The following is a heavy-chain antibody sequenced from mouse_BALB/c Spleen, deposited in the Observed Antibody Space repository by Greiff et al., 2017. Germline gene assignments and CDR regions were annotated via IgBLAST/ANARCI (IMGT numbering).Heavy chain of an antibody. V-gene: IGHV1-9*01. CDR2: ILPGSGST. J-gene: IGHJ3*01. Sequence: QVQLKQSGAELMKPGASVKISCKATGYTFSSYWIEWVKQRPGHGLEWIGEILPGSGSTNYNEKFKGKATFTADTSSNTAYMQLSSLTSEDSAVYYCARSRDYDLFAYWGQGTLVTVSA. D-gene: IGHD2-4*01. CDR1: GYTFSSYW. CDR3: ARSRDYDLFAY.